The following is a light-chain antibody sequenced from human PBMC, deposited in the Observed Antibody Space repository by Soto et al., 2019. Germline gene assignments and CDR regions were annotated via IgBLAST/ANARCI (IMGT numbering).Light chain of an antibody. Sequence: QSVLTQPPSVSGVPGQRVTISCTGSSSNIGAGYEVHWYQQFPGTAPKLLIYDNNNRPSGVPDRFSASKSGTSASLAITGLQAEDEADYYCQSYDSSLSALHVFGTGTKLTVL. V-gene: IGLV1-40*01. CDR1: SSNIGAGYE. CDR2: DNN. J-gene: IGLJ1*01. CDR3: QSYDSSLSALHV.